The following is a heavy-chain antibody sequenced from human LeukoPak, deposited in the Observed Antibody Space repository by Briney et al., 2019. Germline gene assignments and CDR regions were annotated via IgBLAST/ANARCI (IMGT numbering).Heavy chain of an antibody. CDR3: ARGPSRVDV. V-gene: IGHV3-74*01. CDR1: GFTFRSYW. Sequence: GGSLRLSCAASGFTFRSYWMHWVRQAPGKGLVWVSLINSDGSSTNYADSVKGRFTISRDNAKNTLYLQMNSLRAEDTAVNYCARGPSRVDVWGQGTTVTVSS. J-gene: IGHJ6*02. CDR2: INSDGSST.